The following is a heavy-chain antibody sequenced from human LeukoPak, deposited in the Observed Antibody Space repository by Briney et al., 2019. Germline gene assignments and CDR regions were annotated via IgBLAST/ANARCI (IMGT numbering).Heavy chain of an antibody. CDR3: ARHGGSYSLDY. CDR1: GASISSYY. CDR2: LHYGGST. V-gene: IGHV4-59*08. D-gene: IGHD1-26*01. J-gene: IGHJ4*02. Sequence: SETLSLTCTVSGASISSYYWSWIRQPPGKGLEWIGYLHYGGSTYNPSLKSRVTISVDTSRNQFSLKLSSVSAADTAVYYCARHGGSYSLDYWGQGTLVTVSS.